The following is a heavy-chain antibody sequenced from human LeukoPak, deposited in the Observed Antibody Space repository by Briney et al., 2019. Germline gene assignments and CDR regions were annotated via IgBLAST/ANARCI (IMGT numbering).Heavy chain of an antibody. CDR1: GFTFSNSY. V-gene: IGHV3-11*04. Sequence: GGSLRLSCAASGFTFSNSYLSWVRQAPGKGLEWVSYISSSGSTIYYADSVKGRFSISRDNAKNSLYLQMNSLRVEDTAVYYCTSRYCTTTNCYSFDNWGHGTLVTVSS. CDR3: TSRYCTTTNCYSFDN. J-gene: IGHJ3*02. CDR2: ISSSGSTI. D-gene: IGHD2-2*01.